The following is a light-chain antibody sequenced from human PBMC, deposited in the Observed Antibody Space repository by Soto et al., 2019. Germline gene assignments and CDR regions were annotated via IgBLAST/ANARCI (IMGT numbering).Light chain of an antibody. CDR2: GAS. CDR3: QQYNNPPYT. J-gene: IGKJ2*01. CDR1: QSVSSN. Sequence: EIVMTQSPATLSVSPGERATLSCRASQSVSSNSAWYQQKPGQAPRLLIYGASTRATGIPAWFSGSGSGTEFTLTISSLHSEDFAVYYCQQYNNPPYTFGQGTKLEIK. V-gene: IGKV3-15*01.